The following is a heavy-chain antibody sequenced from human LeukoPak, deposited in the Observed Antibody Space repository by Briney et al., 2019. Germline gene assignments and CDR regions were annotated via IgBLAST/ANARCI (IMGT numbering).Heavy chain of an antibody. Sequence: GGSLRLSCAASGFTVSSNYMSWVRQAPGKGLEWVSVIYSGGSTFYADSVKGRFTISRDNAKNSLYLQMNSLRAEDTAVYYCARVSSSGGIFFDIWGQGTMVTVSS. CDR1: GFTVSSNY. V-gene: IGHV3-53*01. CDR3: ARVSSSGGIFFDI. CDR2: IYSGGST. D-gene: IGHD6-6*01. J-gene: IGHJ3*02.